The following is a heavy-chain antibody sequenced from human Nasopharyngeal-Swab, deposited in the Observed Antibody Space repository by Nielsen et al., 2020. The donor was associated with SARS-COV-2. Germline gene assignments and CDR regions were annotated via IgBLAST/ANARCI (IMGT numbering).Heavy chain of an antibody. V-gene: IGHV1-8*03. D-gene: IGHD2-2*01. J-gene: IGHJ6*02. Sequence: WVRQAPGQGLEWMGWMNPNSGNTGYAQKFQGRVTITRNTSISTAYMELSSLRSEDTAVYYCALPSAAYYYYGMDVWGQGTTVTDSS. CDR3: ALPSAAYYYYGMDV. CDR2: MNPNSGNT.